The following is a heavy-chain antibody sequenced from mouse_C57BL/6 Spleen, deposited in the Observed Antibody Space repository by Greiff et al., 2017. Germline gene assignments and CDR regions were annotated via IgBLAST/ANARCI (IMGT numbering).Heavy chain of an antibody. Sequence: EVQLQQSGAELVRPGASVKLSCTASGFNIKDDYMHWVKQRPEQGLEWIGWIDPENGDTEYASKFQGKATITADTSSNTAYLQLSSLTSEDTAVYYCTGGSRSFDYWRQGTTLTVSS. CDR1: GFNIKDDY. D-gene: IGHD1-1*01. J-gene: IGHJ2*01. V-gene: IGHV14-4*01. CDR2: IDPENGDT. CDR3: TGGSRSFDY.